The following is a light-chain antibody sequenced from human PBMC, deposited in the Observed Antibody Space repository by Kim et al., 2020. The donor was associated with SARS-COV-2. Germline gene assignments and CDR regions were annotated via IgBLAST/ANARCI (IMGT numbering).Light chain of an antibody. Sequence: VSPGQTASITCSGDKLGDQYAYWYQQRPGQSPVVVIYQDSKRPSGIPERFSGSNSGNTATLTISGTQAMDEADYYCQTWDSSTGVFGTGTKVTVL. CDR3: QTWDSSTGV. V-gene: IGLV3-1*01. CDR2: QDS. CDR1: KLGDQY. J-gene: IGLJ1*01.